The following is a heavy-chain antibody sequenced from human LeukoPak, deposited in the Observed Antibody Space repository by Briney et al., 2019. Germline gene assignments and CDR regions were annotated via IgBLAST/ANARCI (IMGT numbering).Heavy chain of an antibody. CDR3: ARRREDSSGYYGWFDP. CDR2: IYPGDSDT. Sequence: GESLKISCKGSGYSFTSYWIGWVRRMPGKGLEWMGIIYPGDSDTRYSPSFQGQVTISADKSISTAYLQWSSLKASDTAMYYCARRREDSSGYYGWFDPWGQGTLVTVSS. J-gene: IGHJ5*02. V-gene: IGHV5-51*01. D-gene: IGHD3-22*01. CDR1: GYSFTSYW.